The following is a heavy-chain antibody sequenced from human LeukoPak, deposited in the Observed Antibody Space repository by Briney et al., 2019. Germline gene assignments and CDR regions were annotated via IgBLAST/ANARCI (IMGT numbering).Heavy chain of an antibody. D-gene: IGHD1-1*01. Sequence: PGGSLRLSCAASGFTFSSHSMNWVRQAPGKGLEWVSSITSGGTYIYYADSVKGRFTISRDNAKNSLYLQMNSLRAEDTALYYCASGLDGDYYYMDVWGKGTTVTVSS. CDR2: ITSGGTYI. CDR3: ASGLDGDYYYMDV. J-gene: IGHJ6*03. V-gene: IGHV3-21*01. CDR1: GFTFSSHS.